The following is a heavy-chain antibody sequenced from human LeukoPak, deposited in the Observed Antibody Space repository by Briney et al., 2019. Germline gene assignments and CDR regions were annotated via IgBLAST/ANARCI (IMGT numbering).Heavy chain of an antibody. CDR2: IYYSGST. V-gene: IGHV4-61*01. D-gene: IGHD5-12*01. CDR1: GDSVRNGHYH. J-gene: IGHJ4*02. Sequence: PSETLSLTCTVSGDSVRNGHYHWSWIRQPPGKGLEWIGYIYYSGSTNYNSSLKSRVTISVDRYKNQFKNQFTLRLSSVTSADTHVYYCARVARLVAPKVLPTWGQEILVTVSS. CDR3: ARVARLVAPKVLPT.